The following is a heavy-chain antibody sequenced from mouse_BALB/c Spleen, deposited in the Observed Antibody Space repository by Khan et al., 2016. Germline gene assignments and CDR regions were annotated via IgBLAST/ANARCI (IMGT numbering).Heavy chain of an antibody. CDR2: ISYSGST. V-gene: IGHV3-2*02. D-gene: IGHD2-5*01. J-gene: IGHJ1*01. Sequence: EVQLQESGPGLVKPSQSLLLTCTVTGSSITSDYAWNWIRQFPGNKLEWMGYISYSGSTSYNPSLKSRISITRDTSKNQFFLQLNSVTTEDTATYYCAIYYSNWYFYVWGAGTAITVSS. CDR1: GSSITSDYA. CDR3: AIYYSNWYFYV.